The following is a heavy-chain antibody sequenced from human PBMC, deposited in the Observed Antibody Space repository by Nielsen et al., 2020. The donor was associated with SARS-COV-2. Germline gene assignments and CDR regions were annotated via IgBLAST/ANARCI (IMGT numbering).Heavy chain of an antibody. Sequence: GESLKISCAASGFTVSSNYMSWVRQAPGKGLEWVAVMSSDGSKKFYADSVKGRFTISRDNSKNTLYLQMNSLRTDDTAVYYCARDKLIAAPVYCFDPWGQGTLVTVSS. CDR1: GFTVSSNY. V-gene: IGHV3-30*03. D-gene: IGHD6-13*01. CDR3: ARDKLIAAPVYCFDP. CDR2: MSSDGSKK. J-gene: IGHJ5*02.